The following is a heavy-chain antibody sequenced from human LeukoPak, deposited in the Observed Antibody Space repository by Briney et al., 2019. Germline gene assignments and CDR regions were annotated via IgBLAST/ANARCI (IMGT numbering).Heavy chain of an antibody. CDR3: ASWEVVVAARTMDV. CDR2: IKQDGSEK. CDR1: GFTFSSYW. Sequence: GGSLRLSYAASGFTFSSYWMSWVRQAPGKGLEWVANIKQDGSEKYYVDSVKGRFTISRDNAKNSLYLQMNSLRAEDTAVYYCASWEVVVAARTMDVWGQGTTATVSS. J-gene: IGHJ6*02. V-gene: IGHV3-7*03. D-gene: IGHD2-15*01.